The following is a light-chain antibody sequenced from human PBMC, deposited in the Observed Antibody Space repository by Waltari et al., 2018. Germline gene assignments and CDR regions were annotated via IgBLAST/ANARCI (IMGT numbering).Light chain of an antibody. J-gene: IGKJ5*01. CDR2: DVS. Sequence: DIQMTQSPSSLSVSVGDRVTITCQASQDINNYLNWWQQKPGTAPKLLIYDVSNLDTGVPSRFSGSGSGTDFIFTINSLQPEDIATYYCQPYDTLPPITFGQGTRLEIK. CDR3: QPYDTLPPIT. V-gene: IGKV1-33*01. CDR1: QDINNY.